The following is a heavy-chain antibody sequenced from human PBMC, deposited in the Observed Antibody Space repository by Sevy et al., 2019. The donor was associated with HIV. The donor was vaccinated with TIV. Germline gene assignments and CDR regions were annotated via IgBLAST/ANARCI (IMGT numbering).Heavy chain of an antibody. CDR3: ARSMAQGAAFDY. Sequence: ASVKVSCKASGYTFTSYGITWVRQAPGQGLEWMGWISTYNTNYAEKLQGRVTMTTDTSTSTVYMELRSLRSDDTVVYYCARSMAQGAAFDYWGQGTLVTVSS. J-gene: IGHJ4*02. CDR2: ISTYNT. CDR1: GYTFTSYG. V-gene: IGHV1-18*01. D-gene: IGHD3-10*01.